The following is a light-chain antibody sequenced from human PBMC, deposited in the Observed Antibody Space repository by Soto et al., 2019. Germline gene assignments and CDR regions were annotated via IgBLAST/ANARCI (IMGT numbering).Light chain of an antibody. J-gene: IGLJ2*01. CDR2: EVS. CDR1: SSDVGSYNL. CDR3: CSYAGSSTLV. V-gene: IGLV2-23*02. Sequence: QSALTQPASVSGSPGQSITISCTGTSSDVGSYNLVSWYQQHPAKAPKLMTYEVSRRPSGVSNRFSGSKSGNTASLTISGLQAEDEADYYCCSYAGSSTLVFGGGTQLTVL.